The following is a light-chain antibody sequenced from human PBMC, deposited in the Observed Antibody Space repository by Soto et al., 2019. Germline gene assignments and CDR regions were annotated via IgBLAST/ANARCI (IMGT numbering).Light chain of an antibody. V-gene: IGKV3-20*01. CDR2: GAS. CDR3: QQYGSSPLRIT. Sequence: VVTQSPGTLSLSPAERATLSCSAIQIVSTNYLAWYQQKPGQAPRLLIYGASNRATGIPDRFSGSGSGTDFTLTISRLEPEDFAVYYCQQYGSSPLRITSGQGTRLEI. J-gene: IGKJ5*01. CDR1: QIVSTNY.